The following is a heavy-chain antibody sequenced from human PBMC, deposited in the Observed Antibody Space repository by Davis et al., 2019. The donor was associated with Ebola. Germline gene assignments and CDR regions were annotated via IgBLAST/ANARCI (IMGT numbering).Heavy chain of an antibody. J-gene: IGHJ6*02. V-gene: IGHV3-11*01. Sequence: PGGSLRLSCAASGFTFSDYYMSWIRQAPGKGLEWLSYISTYGTTIYYGDSVKGRFTISRDNAKNSLYLQMHSLRPEGTAVYYCARGERRYYDYNGMDVWGQGTTVTVSS. D-gene: IGHD1-1*01. CDR1: GFTFSDYY. CDR3: ARGERRYYDYNGMDV. CDR2: ISTYGTTI.